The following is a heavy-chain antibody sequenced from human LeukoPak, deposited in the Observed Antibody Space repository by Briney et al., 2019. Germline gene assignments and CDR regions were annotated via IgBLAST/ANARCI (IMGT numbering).Heavy chain of an antibody. CDR3: AKWVGTLGSLDY. J-gene: IGHJ4*02. D-gene: IGHD4-23*01. V-gene: IGHV3-48*04. Sequence: GGSLRLSCAASGFTFGSYSMNWVRQAPGKGLEWLAYISSVSNAIYYADSVRGRFTISRDNAKNSLYLQMNSLRAEDTAVYYCAKWVGTLGSLDYWGQGTLVTVSS. CDR2: ISSVSNAI. CDR1: GFTFGSYS.